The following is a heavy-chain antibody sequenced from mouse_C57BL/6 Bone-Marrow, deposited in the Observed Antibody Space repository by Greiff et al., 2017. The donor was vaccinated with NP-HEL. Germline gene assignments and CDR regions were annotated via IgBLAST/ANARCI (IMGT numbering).Heavy chain of an antibody. J-gene: IGHJ1*03. CDR3: ARLNWDEGYFDV. CDR1: GFTFSSYG. D-gene: IGHD4-1*01. V-gene: IGHV5-6*01. CDR2: ISSGGSYT. Sequence: EVKLMESGGDLVKPGGSLKLSCAASGFTFSSYGMSWVRQTPDKRLEWVATISSGGSYTYYPDSVKGRFTISRDNAKNTLYLQMSSLKSEDTAMYYCARLNWDEGYFDVWGTGTTVTVSS.